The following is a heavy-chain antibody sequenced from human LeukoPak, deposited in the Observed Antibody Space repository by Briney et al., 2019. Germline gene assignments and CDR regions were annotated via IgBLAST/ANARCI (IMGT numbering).Heavy chain of an antibody. CDR2: ISYDGSNK. CDR1: GFTFSSYA. D-gene: IGHD1-26*01. CDR3: ARSPGILGTNYFDY. V-gene: IGHV3-30*04. J-gene: IGHJ4*02. Sequence: GGSLRLSCAASGFTFSSYAMHWVRQAPGKGLEWVAVISYDGSNKNYADSVKGRFTISGDNSKNALYLQMNSLRAEDTSVYYCARSPGILGTNYFDYWGQGTLVTVSS.